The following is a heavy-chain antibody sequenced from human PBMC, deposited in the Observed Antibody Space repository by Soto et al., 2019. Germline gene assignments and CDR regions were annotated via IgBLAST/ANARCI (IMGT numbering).Heavy chain of an antibody. CDR3: ARDRTAGSGSYYYYGMDV. Sequence: GGPLRLSCAASGFTFSSYAMHWVRQAPGKGLEWVAVISYDGSNKYYADSVKGRFTISRDNSKNTLYLQMNSLRAEDTAVYYCARDRTAGSGSYYYYGMDVWGQGTTVTVSS. V-gene: IGHV3-30-3*01. CDR1: GFTFSSYA. J-gene: IGHJ6*02. D-gene: IGHD3-10*01. CDR2: ISYDGSNK.